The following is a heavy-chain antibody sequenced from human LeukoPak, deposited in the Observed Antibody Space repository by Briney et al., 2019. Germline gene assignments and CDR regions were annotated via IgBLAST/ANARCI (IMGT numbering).Heavy chain of an antibody. Sequence: PGGSLRLSCAASGFTFSSYGMHWVRQAPGKGLEWVAVISYDGSNKYYADSVKGRFTISRDNSKNTLYLQMNSLRAEDTAVYYCAKVSGRWVRYFEWLSDYFDYWGQGTLVTVSS. CDR3: AKVSGRWVRYFEWLSDYFDY. J-gene: IGHJ4*02. CDR1: GFTFSSYG. D-gene: IGHD3-9*01. V-gene: IGHV3-30*18. CDR2: ISYDGSNK.